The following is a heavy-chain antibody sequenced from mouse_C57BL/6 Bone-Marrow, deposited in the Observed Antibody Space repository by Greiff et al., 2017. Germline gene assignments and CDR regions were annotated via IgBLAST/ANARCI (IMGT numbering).Heavy chain of an antibody. CDR1: GYTFTDYY. CDR2: IYPGSGNT. J-gene: IGHJ3*01. Sequence: QVQLQQSGAELVRPGASVKLSCKASGYTFTDYYINWVKQRPGQGLEWIARIYPGSGNTYYNEKFKGKATLTAEKSSSTAYMQLSSLTSEDSAVYFCARRGGAYGNFFAYWGQGTLVTVSA. V-gene: IGHV1-76*01. CDR3: ARRGGAYGNFFAY. D-gene: IGHD2-1*01.